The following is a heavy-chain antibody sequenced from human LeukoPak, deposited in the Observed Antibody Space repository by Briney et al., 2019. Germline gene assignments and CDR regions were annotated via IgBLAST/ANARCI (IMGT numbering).Heavy chain of an antibody. CDR3: ARGLGYDILTGYYDAFDI. V-gene: IGHV3-23*01. CDR2: ISGSGDNT. J-gene: IGHJ3*02. CDR1: GFTFSSYA. Sequence: GGSLRLSCAASGFTFSSYAMNLVRQAPGKGLEWISSISGSGDNTYYADSVKGRFTISRDNSKNTLYLQMGSLRAEDMAVYYCARGLGYDILTGYYDAFDIWGQGTMVTVSS. D-gene: IGHD3-9*01.